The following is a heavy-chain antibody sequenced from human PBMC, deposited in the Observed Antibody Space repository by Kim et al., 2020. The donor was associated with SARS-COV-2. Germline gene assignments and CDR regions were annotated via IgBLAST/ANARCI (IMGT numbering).Heavy chain of an antibody. CDR3: ARVWINWNDVDALDI. V-gene: IGHV3-74*01. J-gene: IGHJ3*02. D-gene: IGHD1-20*01. CDR1: GFTFSSYW. Sequence: GGSLRLSCAASGFTFSSYWMHWVRQAPGKGLVWVSRINSDGSSTSYADTVKGRFTISRDNAKNTLYLQMNSLRAEDTAVYYCARVWINWNDVDALDIWGQGTMVNVSS. CDR2: INSDGSST.